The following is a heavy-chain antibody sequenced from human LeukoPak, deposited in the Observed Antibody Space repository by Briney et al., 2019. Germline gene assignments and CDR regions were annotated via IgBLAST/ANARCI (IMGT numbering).Heavy chain of an antibody. J-gene: IGHJ4*02. Sequence: GGSLRLSCAASGFTFSSYGMSWVRQAPGKGLEWVSGIGDSAGTTNYADSVKGRFSVSRDNSKNTLFLQMNSLRDEDTAVYYCARGIDEHSYGPWGYWGQGTLVTVSS. CDR3: ARGIDEHSYGPWGY. CDR2: IGDSAGTT. CDR1: GFTFSSYG. V-gene: IGHV3-23*01. D-gene: IGHD1-26*01.